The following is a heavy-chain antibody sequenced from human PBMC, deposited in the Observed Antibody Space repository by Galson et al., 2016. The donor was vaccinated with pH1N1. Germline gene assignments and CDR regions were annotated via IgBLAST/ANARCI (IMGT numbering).Heavy chain of an antibody. CDR3: ARWRSTLGVTGFDL. Sequence: SVKVSCKASGYTFTKYCMHWVRQAPGQGLEWMGIINPSGGNTVYAEKFQGRVTLTSDTSTSIAYMDLSNLRSDDTAVYYCARWRSTLGVTGFDLWGQGTLVTVSS. D-gene: IGHD3-10*01. V-gene: IGHV1-46*03. CDR1: GYTFTKYC. CDR2: INPSGGNT. J-gene: IGHJ4*02.